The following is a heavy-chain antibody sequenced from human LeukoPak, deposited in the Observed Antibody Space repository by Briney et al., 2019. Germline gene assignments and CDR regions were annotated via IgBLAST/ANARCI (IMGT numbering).Heavy chain of an antibody. V-gene: IGHV1-69*04. CDR1: GGTFSSYA. CDR3: ARVDPDDYGDY. Sequence: SVKVSCKASGGTFSSYAISWVRQAPGQGLEWMGRIIPILGIANYAQKFQGRVTITADKSTSTAYMELSSLRSEDTAVYYCARVDPDDYGDYWGQGTLVTVSP. CDR2: IIPILGIA. J-gene: IGHJ4*02.